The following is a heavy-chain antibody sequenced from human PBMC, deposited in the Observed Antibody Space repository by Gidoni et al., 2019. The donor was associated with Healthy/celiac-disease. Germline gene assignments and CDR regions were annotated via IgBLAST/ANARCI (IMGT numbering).Heavy chain of an antibody. V-gene: IGHV4-39*01. D-gene: IGHD3-22*01. CDR2: IYYSGST. Sequence: QLQLQESGPGLVKPSETLSLTCTVSGGSISRSRYYWGWIRQPPGKGLEWIGSIYYSGSTYYNPSLKSRVTISVDTSKNQFSLKLSSVTAADTAVYYCARHAHYYDSSGYWGYWGQGTLVTVSS. J-gene: IGHJ4*02. CDR1: GGSISRSRYY. CDR3: ARHAHYYDSSGYWGY.